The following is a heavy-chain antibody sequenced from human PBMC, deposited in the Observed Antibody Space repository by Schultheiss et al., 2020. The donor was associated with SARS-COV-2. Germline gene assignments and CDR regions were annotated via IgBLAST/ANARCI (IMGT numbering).Heavy chain of an antibody. CDR1: GFTFSSYG. Sequence: GGSLRLSCAASGFTFSSYGMHWVRQAPGKGLEWVSGIVGSGFDTYYADSVKGRFTISRHNSKNALFLQTNSLRPEDTAVYYCARVETVATFFDYWGQGTPVTVSS. J-gene: IGHJ4*02. V-gene: IGHV3-23*01. CDR3: ARVETVATFFDY. D-gene: IGHD4-23*01. CDR2: IVGSGFDT.